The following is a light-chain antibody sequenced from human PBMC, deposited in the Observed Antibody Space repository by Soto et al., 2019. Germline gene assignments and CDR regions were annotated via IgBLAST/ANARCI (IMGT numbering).Light chain of an antibody. V-gene: IGKV1-5*03. CDR1: QTISSW. J-gene: IGKJ5*01. CDR3: QQLYTLPFT. Sequence: DIQITQSPSTLYGSVGDRVTITCRASQTISSWLAWYQQKPGKAPKLLIYKASTLKSGVPSRFSGSGAGTEFTLTISGLLPEDFEAYHCQQLYTLPFTFGQGTRLEIK. CDR2: KAS.